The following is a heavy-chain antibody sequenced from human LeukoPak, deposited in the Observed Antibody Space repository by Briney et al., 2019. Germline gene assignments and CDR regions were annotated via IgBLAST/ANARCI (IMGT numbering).Heavy chain of an antibody. CDR1: GGSISSYY. J-gene: IGHJ3*02. Sequence: SETLSLTCTVSGGSISSYYWSWIRQPPGKGLEWIGYIYYSGSTNYNPSLKSRVTISVDTSKNQFSLKLSSVTAADTAVYYCARGRPDGYNAFDIWGQGTMVTVSS. V-gene: IGHV4-59*01. D-gene: IGHD5-24*01. CDR2: IYYSGST. CDR3: ARGRPDGYNAFDI.